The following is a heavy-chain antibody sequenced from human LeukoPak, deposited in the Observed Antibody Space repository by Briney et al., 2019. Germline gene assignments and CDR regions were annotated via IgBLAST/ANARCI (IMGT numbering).Heavy chain of an antibody. V-gene: IGHV1-69*06. CDR1: GGTFSSYA. Sequence: SVKVSCKASGGTFSSYAISWVRQASGQRLEWLGGIIPLFDSPHYAPNFQGRLTITADRFSGVAYMDLSSLSSEDTAVYYCARAYIVNTNGDNVYYYMDVWGTGTTVTVSS. CDR3: ARAYIVNTNGDNVYYYMDV. D-gene: IGHD5-24*01. J-gene: IGHJ6*03. CDR2: IIPLFDSP.